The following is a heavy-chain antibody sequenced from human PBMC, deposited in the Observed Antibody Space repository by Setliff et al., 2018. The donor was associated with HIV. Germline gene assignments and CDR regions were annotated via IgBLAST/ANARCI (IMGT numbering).Heavy chain of an antibody. Sequence: PSETLSLTCTVSGDSISSSSYYWGWIRQPPGTGLEWIGSIYYSGSTYYNPSLKSRGTISVDTSKNQFSLKLSSVTAADTAVYYCASQLPFYYDTCDYKPPSEAFDIWGQGKMVTVS. V-gene: IGHV4-39*01. CDR2: IYYSGST. CDR3: ASQLPFYYDTCDYKPPSEAFDI. D-gene: IGHD3-22*01. CDR1: GDSISSSSYY. J-gene: IGHJ3*02.